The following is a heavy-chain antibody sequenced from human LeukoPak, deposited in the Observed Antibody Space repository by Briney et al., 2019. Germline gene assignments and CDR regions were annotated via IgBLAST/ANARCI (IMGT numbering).Heavy chain of an antibody. Sequence: GESLKISCKGSGYSFTSYWIGWVRQMPGKGLEWMGIIYPGDSDTRYSPPFQGQVTISADKSISTAYLQWSSLKASDTAMYYCARLPPLAYCGGDCYSRYFDYWGQGTLVTVSS. CDR3: ARLPPLAYCGGDCYSRYFDY. CDR2: IYPGDSDT. V-gene: IGHV5-51*01. J-gene: IGHJ4*02. CDR1: GYSFTSYW. D-gene: IGHD2-21*02.